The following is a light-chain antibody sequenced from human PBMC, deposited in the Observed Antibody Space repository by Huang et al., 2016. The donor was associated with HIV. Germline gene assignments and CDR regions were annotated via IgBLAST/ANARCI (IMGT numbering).Light chain of an antibody. Sequence: EIVLTQSPSTLSLSPGERATLSCRASQSVKNYLACYQQQPGQAPRLLIYEASNRATGVPARFSGSGSGTDFTLTSSSLEPEDFAFYYCQQRTNWPSLTFGGGTRVEIK. CDR1: QSVKNY. CDR3: QQRTNWPSLT. J-gene: IGKJ4*01. CDR2: EAS. V-gene: IGKV3-11*01.